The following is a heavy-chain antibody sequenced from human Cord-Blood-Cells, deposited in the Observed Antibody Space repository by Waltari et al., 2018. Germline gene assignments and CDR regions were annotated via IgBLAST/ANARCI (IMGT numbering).Heavy chain of an antibody. Sequence: QVQLVESGGGVVQPGRSLRLSCAASGFTFSSYGVHWVRQAPGKGLEWVAVIWYDGSNKYYADSVKGRFTISRDNSKNTLYLQMNSLRAEDTAVYYCARGDCTGGVCLDYWGQGTLVTVSS. J-gene: IGHJ4*02. CDR3: ARGDCTGGVCLDY. CDR2: IWYDGSNK. D-gene: IGHD2-8*02. V-gene: IGHV3-33*01. CDR1: GFTFSSYG.